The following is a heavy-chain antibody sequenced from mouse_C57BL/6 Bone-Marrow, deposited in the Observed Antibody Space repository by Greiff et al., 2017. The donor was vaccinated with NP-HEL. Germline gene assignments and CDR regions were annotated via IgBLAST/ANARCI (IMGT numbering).Heavy chain of an antibody. CDR2: INPNSGTT. Sequence: VQLQQSGPELVKPGASVKISCKASGYSFTDYNMNWVKQSTGKSLEWIGVINPNSGTTSYNQKFKGKATLTVDQSSSTAYMQLNSLTSEDSAVYYCARRYYGSSYNYAMDYWGQGTSVTVSS. CDR1: GYSFTDYN. D-gene: IGHD1-1*01. J-gene: IGHJ4*01. V-gene: IGHV1-39*01. CDR3: ARRYYGSSYNYAMDY.